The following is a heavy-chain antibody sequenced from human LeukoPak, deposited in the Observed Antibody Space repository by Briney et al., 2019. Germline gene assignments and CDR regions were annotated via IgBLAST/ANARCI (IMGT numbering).Heavy chain of an antibody. CDR2: ISSSSSYI. Sequence: GGSLRLSCAASGFTFSSYSMNWVRQAPGKGLEWVSSISSSSSYIYYADSVKGRFTISRDNAKNSLYLQMNSLRAEDTAVYYCAREGYYDSSGYYYLPYHLDYWGQGTLVTVSS. CDR1: GFTFSSYS. CDR3: AREGYYDSSGYYYLPYHLDY. D-gene: IGHD3-22*01. J-gene: IGHJ4*02. V-gene: IGHV3-21*01.